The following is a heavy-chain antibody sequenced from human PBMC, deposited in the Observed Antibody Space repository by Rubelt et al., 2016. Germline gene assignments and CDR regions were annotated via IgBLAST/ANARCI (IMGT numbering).Heavy chain of an antibody. Sequence: VQLVQSGAEGKKPGASVKVSCKASGYTFTSYGMSWVRQAPGQGLEWMGWIRGSNGDTNYEQKLQGRVTVTTDTSTSTTYMELGSLRSDDTAVYYCVRDKGFGDHGMDVWGQGTTVTVSS. J-gene: IGHJ6*02. V-gene: IGHV1-18*01. CDR2: IRGSNGDT. D-gene: IGHD4-17*01. CDR3: VRDKGFGDHGMDV. CDR1: GYTFTSYG.